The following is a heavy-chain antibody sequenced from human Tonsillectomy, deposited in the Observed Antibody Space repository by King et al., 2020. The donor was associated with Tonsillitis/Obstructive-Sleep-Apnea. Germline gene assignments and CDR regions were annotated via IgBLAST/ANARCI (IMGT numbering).Heavy chain of an antibody. J-gene: IGHJ4*02. CDR1: GFTFSDYY. CDR2: IGTSDDTV. CDR3: ARSWDGNIAAAATLDY. D-gene: IGHD6-13*01. V-gene: IGHV3-11*01. Sequence: VQLVESGGGLVKPGGSLRLSCAASGFTFSDYYMSWVRQAPGKGLECVSYIGTSDDTVYYADSVKGRFTVSRDNAENSLYLQMNSLRAEDTAMFYCARSWDGNIAAAATLDYWGQGTLVTVSS.